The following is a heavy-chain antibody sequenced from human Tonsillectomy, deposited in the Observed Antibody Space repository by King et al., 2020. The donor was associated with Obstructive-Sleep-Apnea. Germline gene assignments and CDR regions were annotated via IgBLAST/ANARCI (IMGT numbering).Heavy chain of an antibody. J-gene: IGHJ4*02. Sequence: VQLVESGGGLVKPGGSLRLSCAASGFTFSNAWMSWVRQAPGKGLEWVCRIKSKTDGGSTDYAAPCKGRFTISRDDSKNTLYLQMNSLKTEDTAVYYCTTGAYCGGDCYSPNDYWGQGTLVTVSS. CDR2: IKSKTDGGST. CDR3: TTGAYCGGDCYSPNDY. CDR1: GFTFSNAW. V-gene: IGHV3-15*01. D-gene: IGHD2-21*02.